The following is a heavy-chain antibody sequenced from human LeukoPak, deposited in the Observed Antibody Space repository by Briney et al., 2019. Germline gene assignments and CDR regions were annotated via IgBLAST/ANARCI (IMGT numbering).Heavy chain of an antibody. Sequence: SETLSLTCAVSGYSISSGYYWGWIRPPPGKGLEWIGSIYHSGSAYYNSSLKSRATISVDTSNNQFSLKLSSVTAADTAVYYCARQRGTRNGSRWAPHEAFDFWGQGTMVSVSS. V-gene: IGHV4-38-2*01. D-gene: IGHD2-2*01. J-gene: IGHJ3*01. CDR3: ARQRGTRNGSRWAPHEAFDF. CDR2: IYHSGSA. CDR1: GYSISSGYY.